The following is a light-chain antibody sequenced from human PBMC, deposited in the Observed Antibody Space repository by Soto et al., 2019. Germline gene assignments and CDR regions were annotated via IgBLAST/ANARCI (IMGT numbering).Light chain of an antibody. CDR1: QSISSE. J-gene: IGKJ2*01. V-gene: IGKV3-15*01. Sequence: EIGMTQSPATLSVSPGERATLACRASQSISSELAWYQQKPGQPPRLLIYSASNRATGVPARFTGSGSGSEFTLTISGLQSEDFAVYYCQQCHNWPLTFGKGTRLEI. CDR3: QQCHNWPLT. CDR2: SAS.